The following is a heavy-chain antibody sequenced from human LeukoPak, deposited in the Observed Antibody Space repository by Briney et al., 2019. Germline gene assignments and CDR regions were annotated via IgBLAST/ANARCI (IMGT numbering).Heavy chain of an antibody. CDR2: INPSGGST. V-gene: IGHV1-46*01. CDR1: GYTFTSYY. Sequence: ASVKVSCKASGYTFTSYYMHWVRQAPGQGLEWMGIINPSGGSTSYAQKFQGRVTMTRDTSTSTVYMELSSLRSEDTAVYYCARVRSPTYYDSSGYYYWGQGTLVTVSS. D-gene: IGHD3-22*01. CDR3: ARVRSPTYYDSSGYYY. J-gene: IGHJ4*02.